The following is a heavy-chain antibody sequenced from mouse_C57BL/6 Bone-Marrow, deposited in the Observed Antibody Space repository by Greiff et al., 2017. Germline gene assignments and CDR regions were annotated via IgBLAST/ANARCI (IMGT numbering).Heavy chain of an antibody. V-gene: IGHV10-3*01. Sequence: EVQLVESGGGLVQPKGSLKLSCAASGFTFNTYAMHWVRQAPGKGLEWVARLRSKSSNYATYYADSVKDRFTISRDDSQSMLYLQMNNLKTEDTAMYDCVRNWSFAYWGQGTLVTVSA. CDR3: VRNWSFAY. J-gene: IGHJ3*01. CDR1: GFTFNTYA. D-gene: IGHD4-1*01. CDR2: LRSKSSNYAT.